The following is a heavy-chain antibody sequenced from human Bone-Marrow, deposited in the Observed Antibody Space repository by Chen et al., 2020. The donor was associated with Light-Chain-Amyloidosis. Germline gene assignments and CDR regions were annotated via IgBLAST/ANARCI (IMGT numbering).Heavy chain of an antibody. V-gene: IGHV4-39*01. CDR1: GGSIRSSSYS. Sequence: QLQLQESGPGLVKPSETLSLTCAVSGGSIRSSSYSWGWIRQPPGKGLGWIGSIYYSGSTNYNPSLKSRVTISVDTSKNQFSLKLSSVTAADTAVYYCERASYGSGSYYTPFDYWGQGTLVTVSS. J-gene: IGHJ4*02. CDR3: ERASYGSGSYYTPFDY. D-gene: IGHD3-10*01. CDR2: IYYSGST.